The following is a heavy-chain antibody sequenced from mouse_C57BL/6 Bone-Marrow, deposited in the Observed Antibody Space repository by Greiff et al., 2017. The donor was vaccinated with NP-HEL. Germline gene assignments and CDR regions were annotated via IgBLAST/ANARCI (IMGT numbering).Heavy chain of an antibody. Sequence: VQLQQPGAELVMPGASVKLSCKASGYTFTSYWMHWVKQRPGQGLEWIGELDPSDSYTNYNQKFKGKSTLTVDKSSSTAYMQLSSLTSEDSAVYYCAKGGTTVSFDYWGQGTTLTVSS. D-gene: IGHD1-1*01. V-gene: IGHV1-69*01. CDR3: AKGGTTVSFDY. CDR1: GYTFTSYW. CDR2: LDPSDSYT. J-gene: IGHJ2*01.